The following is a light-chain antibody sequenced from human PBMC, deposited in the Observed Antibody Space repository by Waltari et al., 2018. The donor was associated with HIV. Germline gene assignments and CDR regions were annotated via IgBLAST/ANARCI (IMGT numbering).Light chain of an antibody. CDR3: TSYTSSSTLVV. Sequence: QTALTQPASVSGSLGQSITISCTGTSIDVGGDTYVSWYPHHPGKAPKLLLYEVPHRPSGVSNRFSGSKSGNTASLTISGLQAEDESDYYCTSYTSSSTLVVFGGGTNLTVL. CDR2: EVP. CDR1: SIDVGGDTY. V-gene: IGLV2-14*01. J-gene: IGLJ2*01.